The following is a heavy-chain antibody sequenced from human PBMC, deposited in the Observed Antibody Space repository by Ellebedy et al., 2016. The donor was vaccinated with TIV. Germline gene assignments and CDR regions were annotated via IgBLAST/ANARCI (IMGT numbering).Heavy chain of an antibody. CDR3: ARLGFGELRPDGSHDTDV. D-gene: IGHD3-10*01. Sequence: ASVKVSCKASGYTFNSYGISWVRQAPGQGLEWMGWISAYNGNTNYAQNLQDRVTMTTDTSTTTVYMELRNLRSDDTAVYYCARLGFGELRPDGSHDTDVWGQGTTVIVS. V-gene: IGHV1-18*01. J-gene: IGHJ6*02. CDR2: ISAYNGNT. CDR1: GYTFNSYG.